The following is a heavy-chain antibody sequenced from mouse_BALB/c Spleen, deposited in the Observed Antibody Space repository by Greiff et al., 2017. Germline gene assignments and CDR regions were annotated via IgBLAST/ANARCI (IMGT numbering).Heavy chain of an antibody. CDR1: GFTFSSYY. V-gene: IGHV5-6-2*01. D-gene: IGHD2-1*01. Sequence: EVKLVESGGGLVKLGGSLKLSCAASGFTFSSYYMSWVRQTPEKRLELVAAINSNGGSTYYPDTVKGRFTISRDNAKNTLYLQMSSLKSEDTALYYCARQGGNYIYFDYWGQGTTLTVSS. CDR2: INSNGGST. J-gene: IGHJ2*01. CDR3: ARQGGNYIYFDY.